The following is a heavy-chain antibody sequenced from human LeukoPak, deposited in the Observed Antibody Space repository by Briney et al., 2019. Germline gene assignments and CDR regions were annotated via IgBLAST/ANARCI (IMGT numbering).Heavy chain of an antibody. D-gene: IGHD2-2*01. CDR2: VTGSSSNT. CDR3: AEDRSSSTSCSNY. CDR1: GFNFSNYA. Sequence: GGSLRLSCAASGFNFSNYAMTWVRQAPGKGLEWVSGVTGSSSNTYYADSVKGRFTISRDNSKNTLYLEMNSLRVEDTAIYYCAEDRSSSTSCSNYWGRGTLVTVSS. J-gene: IGHJ4*02. V-gene: IGHV3-23*01.